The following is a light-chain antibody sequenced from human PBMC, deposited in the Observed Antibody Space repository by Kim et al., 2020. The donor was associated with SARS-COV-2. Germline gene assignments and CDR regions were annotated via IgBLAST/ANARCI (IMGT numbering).Light chain of an antibody. CDR2: GKT. CDR3: GSRDSSGNQRE. J-gene: IGLJ3*02. Sequence: SSELTQDPAVSVALGQTVRITCQGDSVRSCYASWYQQKPGQAPVLVIYGKTNRPSGIPDRFSGSSSGNTASLTITGAQAEDEADYYCGSRDSSGNQREFGGGTKLTVL. CDR1: SVRSCY. V-gene: IGLV3-19*01.